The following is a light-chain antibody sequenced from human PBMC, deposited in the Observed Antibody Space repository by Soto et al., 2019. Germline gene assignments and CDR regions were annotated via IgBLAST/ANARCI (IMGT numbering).Light chain of an antibody. CDR1: QSLLHITGETF. J-gene: IGKJ5*01. Sequence: DVVMTQTPLSLSVAPGQPASISCKSSQSLLHITGETFLFWYLQKPGQSPQLLIYEVYTRVSGVQDRLSGSVSGTDFTLEISRVETADVGIYYCMQSTPLPPTLGQGTRLGIE. CDR2: EVY. V-gene: IGKV2D-29*02. CDR3: MQSTPLPPT.